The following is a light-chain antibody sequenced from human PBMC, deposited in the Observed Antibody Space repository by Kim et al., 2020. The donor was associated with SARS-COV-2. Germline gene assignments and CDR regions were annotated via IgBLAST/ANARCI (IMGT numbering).Light chain of an antibody. CDR1: TGAVTSGHY. CDR3: FLSYTGARFWV. V-gene: IGLV7-46*01. J-gene: IGLJ3*02. Sequence: GTVTLTCGSSTGAVTSGHYPSWFQQKPGQAPRTLIYHTSNKHSWTPARFSGSLLGGKAALTLSGAQPEDEAEYYCFLSYTGARFWVFGGGTKLTVL. CDR2: HTS.